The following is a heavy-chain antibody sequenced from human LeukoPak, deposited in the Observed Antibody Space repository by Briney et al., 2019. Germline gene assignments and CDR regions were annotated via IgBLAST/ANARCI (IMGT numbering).Heavy chain of an antibody. D-gene: IGHD5-24*01. CDR3: ARDRGRWLQFGT. Sequence: SETLSLTCTVSGGSISTYYWSWLRQPPGKGLEWIGYIYYSGNTNYNPSLKSRVTMSVDTSKNQFSLKLSSVTAADTAIYYCARDRGRWLQFGTWGQGTLVTVSS. V-gene: IGHV4-59*01. CDR2: IYYSGNT. CDR1: GGSISTYY. J-gene: IGHJ5*02.